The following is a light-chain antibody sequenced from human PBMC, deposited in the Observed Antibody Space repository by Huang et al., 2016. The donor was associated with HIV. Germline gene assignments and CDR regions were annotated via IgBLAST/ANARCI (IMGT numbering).Light chain of an antibody. V-gene: IGKV3-11*01. Sequence: EVVLTQSPATLYLSPGERATHSCRASQSANNSLAWYRQKPGQPPRLLIYDAFNSATGIPARFSGSGSGTNFTLTINGLEPEDFAVYYCQQRSSWSFGPGTKVDIK. J-gene: IGKJ3*01. CDR3: QQRSSWS. CDR1: QSANNS. CDR2: DAF.